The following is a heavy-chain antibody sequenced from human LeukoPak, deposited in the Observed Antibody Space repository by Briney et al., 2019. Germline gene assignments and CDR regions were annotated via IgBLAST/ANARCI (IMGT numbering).Heavy chain of an antibody. CDR1: DGSIKTDYW. CDR3: AREASGLRDFDY. Sequence: SETLSLTCTVSDGSIKTDYWWTWVRQPPGKGLEWIGETWHSGSSTNYNPSLKSRVTISVDKPKSQFSLKLTSVTAADTAVYYCAREASGLRDFDYWGQGTLVTVSS. V-gene: IGHV4-4*02. J-gene: IGHJ4*02. CDR2: TWHSGSST. D-gene: IGHD2-15*01.